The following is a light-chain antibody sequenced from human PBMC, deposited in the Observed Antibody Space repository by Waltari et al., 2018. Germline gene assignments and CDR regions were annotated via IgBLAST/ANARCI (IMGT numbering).Light chain of an antibody. CDR3: QQSYSTPRT. V-gene: IGKV1-39*01. J-gene: IGKJ1*01. CDR1: QSISSY. Sequence: DIQMTQSPSSLSASVGDRVTITCRASQSISSYLNWYQQKPGKAPKLLIYAASSLQSGVPSSFSGSGSVTDVTLTISSLQPEDFATYYCQQSYSTPRTFGQGTKVEIK. CDR2: AAS.